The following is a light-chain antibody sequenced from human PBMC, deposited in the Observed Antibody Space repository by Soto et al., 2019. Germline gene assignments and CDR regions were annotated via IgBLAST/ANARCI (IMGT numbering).Light chain of an antibody. V-gene: IGKV1-5*01. CDR1: QSISSR. CDR3: QQYNSYPWT. Sequence: DIQMTQSPSTLSASLGDRVTITCRASQSISSRLAWYQQKPGKAPKLLIYDTSSLESGVPSRFSGSGSGTEFTLTISSLQPDDFATYYCQQYNSYPWTFGQGTKVEIK. CDR2: DTS. J-gene: IGKJ1*01.